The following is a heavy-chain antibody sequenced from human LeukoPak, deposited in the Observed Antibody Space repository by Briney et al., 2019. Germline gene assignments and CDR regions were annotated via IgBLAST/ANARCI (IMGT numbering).Heavy chain of an antibody. D-gene: IGHD5-18*01. Sequence: PGGSLRLSCAASGFTFDDYAMHWVRQAPGKGLEWVSGISWDSGSIGYADSVKGRFTISRDNAKNSLYLQMNSLRAEDTALYYCAKDIIRGYSENYGMDVWGQGTTVTVSS. CDR2: ISWDSGSI. J-gene: IGHJ6*02. CDR3: AKDIIRGYSENYGMDV. CDR1: GFTFDDYA. V-gene: IGHV3-9*01.